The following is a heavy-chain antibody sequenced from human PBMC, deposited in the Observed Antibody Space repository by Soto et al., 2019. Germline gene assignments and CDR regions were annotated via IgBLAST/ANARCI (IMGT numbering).Heavy chain of an antibody. D-gene: IGHD1-7*01. CDR1: GYSFTSYW. Sequence: ESLKISCKGSGYSFTSYWIGWVRQMPGKGLEWMGIIYPGDSDTRYSPSFQGQVTISADKSISTAYLQWSSLKASDTAMYYCARHLGTGTTADYYYGMDVWGQGTTVTVSS. J-gene: IGHJ6*02. V-gene: IGHV5-51*01. CDR3: ARHLGTGTTADYYYGMDV. CDR2: IYPGDSDT.